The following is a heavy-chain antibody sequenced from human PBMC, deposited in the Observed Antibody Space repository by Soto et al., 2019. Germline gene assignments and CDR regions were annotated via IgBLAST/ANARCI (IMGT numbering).Heavy chain of an antibody. CDR3: ARGPGGSYYRFPFDI. J-gene: IGHJ3*02. Sequence: GGSLRLSCAASGFTFNSYGMHWVRQAPGKGLEWVAVIWYDGSNKYYADSVKGRFTISRDNSKNTLYLQMNSLRAEDTAVYYCARGPGGSYYRFPFDIWGQGTMVTVSS. CDR2: IWYDGSNK. CDR1: GFTFNSYG. D-gene: IGHD1-26*01. V-gene: IGHV3-33*01.